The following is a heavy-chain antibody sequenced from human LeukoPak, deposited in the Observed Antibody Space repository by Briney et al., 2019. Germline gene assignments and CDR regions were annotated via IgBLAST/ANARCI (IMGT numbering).Heavy chain of an antibody. CDR2: INPNSGGA. J-gene: IGHJ4*02. CDR1: GYTFTGYY. Sequence: GASVKVSCKASGYTFTGYYIHWVRQAPGLGLEWMGWINPNSGGANYAQNFQGRVTMTRDTSISTAYMELSRLRSDDTAVYYCARADCSRGNCYFSFDNWGQGTLVTVSS. D-gene: IGHD2-15*01. V-gene: IGHV1-2*02. CDR3: ARADCSRGNCYFSFDN.